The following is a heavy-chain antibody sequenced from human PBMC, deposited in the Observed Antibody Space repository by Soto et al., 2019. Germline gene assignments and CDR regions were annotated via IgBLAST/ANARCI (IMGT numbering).Heavy chain of an antibody. CDR1: GFPFNTYA. Sequence: GSLRLSCEASGFPFNTYAMTWFRQVPGMGLEWVSTTSIGGNTDFAESVRGRFTVSRDNSKNILYLQMTNLGAEDAAIYFCAKDLRPGLIVPTKSGFDPWGQGTRVTVSS. V-gene: IGHV3-23*01. J-gene: IGHJ5*02. CDR2: TSIGGNT. D-gene: IGHD2-21*01. CDR3: AKDLRPGLIVPTKSGFDP.